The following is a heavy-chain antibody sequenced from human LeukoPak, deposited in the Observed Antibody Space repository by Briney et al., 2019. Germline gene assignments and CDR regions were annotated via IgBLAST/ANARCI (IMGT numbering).Heavy chain of an antibody. CDR3: ARGIIRFLDY. CDR2: ISGSGGST. CDR1: GFTFSSYA. V-gene: IGHV3-23*01. D-gene: IGHD3-3*01. J-gene: IGHJ4*02. Sequence: GGSLRLSCGASGFTFSSYAMSWVRQVLGKGLEWVSAISGSGGSTCYADSVKGRFTISRDNSKNTLYLQMNSLRAEDTAVYYCARGIIRFLDYWGQGTLVTVSS.